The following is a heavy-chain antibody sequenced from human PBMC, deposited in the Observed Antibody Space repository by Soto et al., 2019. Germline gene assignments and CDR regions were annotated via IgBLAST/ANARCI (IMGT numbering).Heavy chain of an antibody. Sequence: ASVKVCCKASGYTFTSYYINWVRQATGQGLEWMGWMNPNSGNTGYAQKFQGRVTMTRNTSISTAYMELSSLRSEDTAVYYCAILGYCISTSCYSSFDIWGQGTMVTVSS. V-gene: IGHV1-8*01. CDR2: MNPNSGNT. D-gene: IGHD2-2*02. CDR3: AILGYCISTSCYSSFDI. J-gene: IGHJ3*02. CDR1: GYTFTSYY.